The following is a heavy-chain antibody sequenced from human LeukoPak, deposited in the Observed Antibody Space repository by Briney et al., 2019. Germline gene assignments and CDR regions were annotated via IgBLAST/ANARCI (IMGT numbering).Heavy chain of an antibody. CDR1: GFTFSSYA. CDR3: VKGPVSYGSGSYAPVFDY. V-gene: IGHV3-64D*06. Sequence: GGSLRLSCSAPGFTFSSYAMHWVRQAPRKGLHYVSVISSNGGSTYYADSVNGRFTISRDNSKNTLYLQMSSLRVEDTAVYYRVKGPVSYGSGSYAPVFDYWGKGPVVTVSS. CDR2: ISSNGGST. D-gene: IGHD3-10*01. J-gene: IGHJ4*02.